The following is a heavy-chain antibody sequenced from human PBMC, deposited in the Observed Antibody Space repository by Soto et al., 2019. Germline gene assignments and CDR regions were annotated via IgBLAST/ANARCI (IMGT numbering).Heavy chain of an antibody. J-gene: IGHJ5*02. V-gene: IGHV4-59*08. CDR2: IYYSGST. CDR3: ARSSDDFWSGYYTLWFDP. Sequence: SETLSLTCTVSGGSISSYYWSWIRQPPGKGLEWIGYIYYSGSTNYNPSLKSRVTISVDTSKNQFSLKLSSVTAADTAVYYCARSSDDFWSGYYTLWFDPWGQGTLVTAPQ. CDR1: GGSISSYY. D-gene: IGHD3-3*01.